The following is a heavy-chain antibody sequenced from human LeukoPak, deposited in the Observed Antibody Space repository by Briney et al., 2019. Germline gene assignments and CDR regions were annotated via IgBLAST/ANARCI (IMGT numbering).Heavy chain of an antibody. Sequence: SETLSLTCTVSGGSISSYYWSWIRQPPGKGLEWIGYIYYSGSINYNPSLKSRVTISVDTSKNQFSLKLSSVTAADTAVYYCARDLGYSYGPYYYYYYGMDVWGQGTTVTVSS. CDR2: IYYSGSI. CDR1: GGSISSYY. CDR3: ARDLGYSYGPYYYYYYGMDV. V-gene: IGHV4-59*01. D-gene: IGHD5-18*01. J-gene: IGHJ6*02.